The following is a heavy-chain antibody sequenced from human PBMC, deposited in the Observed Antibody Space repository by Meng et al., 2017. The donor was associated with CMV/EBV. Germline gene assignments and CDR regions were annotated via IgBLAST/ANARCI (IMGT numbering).Heavy chain of an antibody. Sequence: GESLKISCAASGFTFSDYYMSWIRQAPGKGLEWVSYISSSGSTIYYADSVKGRFTISRDNAKNALYLQMNSLRAEDTAVYYCASGAHSRGWFRFHSSHRLSSVVVGNWGQGTLVTVSS. J-gene: IGHJ4*02. CDR2: ISSSGSTI. V-gene: IGHV3-11*01. CDR3: ASGAHSRGWFRFHSSHRLSSVVVGN. CDR1: GFTFSDYY. D-gene: IGHD6-19*01.